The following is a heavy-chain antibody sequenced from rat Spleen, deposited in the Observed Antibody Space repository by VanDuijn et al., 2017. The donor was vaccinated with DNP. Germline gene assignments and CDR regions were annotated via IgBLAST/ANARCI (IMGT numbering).Heavy chain of an antibody. CDR2: ISTGGST. CDR1: GLTFSDYN. V-gene: IGHV5-7*01. D-gene: IGHD1-11*01. J-gene: IGHJ3*01. CDR3: AKAGGYSPWYFDY. Sequence: EVQLVESGGGLVQPGRSLKLSCAASGLTFSDYNMAWVRQAPKKGLEWVATISTGGSTYYRDSVKGRFTISRDNAKSTLYLQMNSLRSEDMATYYCAKAGGYSPWYFDYWGQGTLVTVSS.